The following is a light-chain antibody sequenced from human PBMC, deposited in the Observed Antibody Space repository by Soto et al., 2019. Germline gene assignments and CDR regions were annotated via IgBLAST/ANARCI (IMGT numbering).Light chain of an antibody. Sequence: EIVMTQSPATLSVSPGGSATLSCRASQHVSSNFAWYRQKPGQAPTLLIYRASTRATGIPARFSGSGSGTEFSLTISSLQSEDFAFYYCQQYNNWPYTFGQGSKLEIK. J-gene: IGKJ2*01. CDR3: QQYNNWPYT. V-gene: IGKV3-15*01. CDR1: QHVSSN. CDR2: RAS.